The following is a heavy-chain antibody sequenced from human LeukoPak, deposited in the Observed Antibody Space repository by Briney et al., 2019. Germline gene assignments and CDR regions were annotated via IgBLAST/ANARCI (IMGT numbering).Heavy chain of an antibody. J-gene: IGHJ4*02. D-gene: IGHD2-8*01. V-gene: IGHV1-24*01. Sequence: ASVKVSCKVSGYTLNELSMHWVRQAPGKGREWMGGFDPEDGETIYAQKFQGRVTMTEDTSTDTAYMELSSLRSGDTAVYYCATALRYCTNGVCYTPNPHFDYWGQGTLVTVSS. CDR2: FDPEDGET. CDR1: GYTLNELS. CDR3: ATALRYCTNGVCYTPNPHFDY.